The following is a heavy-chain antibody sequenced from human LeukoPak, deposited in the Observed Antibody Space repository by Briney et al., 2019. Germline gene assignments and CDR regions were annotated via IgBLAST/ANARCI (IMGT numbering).Heavy chain of an antibody. V-gene: IGHV4-34*01. CDR2: INHSGST. CDR1: GGSFSGYY. J-gene: IGHJ5*02. Sequence: SETLSLTCAVYGGSFSGYYWSWIRQPPGKGLEWIGEINHSGSTNYNPSLKSRVTISVDTSNNQFSLKPSSVTAADTAVYYCARLLGIAVAGISRPSFSWFDPWGQGTLVTVSS. D-gene: IGHD6-19*01. CDR3: ARLLGIAVAGISRPSFSWFDP.